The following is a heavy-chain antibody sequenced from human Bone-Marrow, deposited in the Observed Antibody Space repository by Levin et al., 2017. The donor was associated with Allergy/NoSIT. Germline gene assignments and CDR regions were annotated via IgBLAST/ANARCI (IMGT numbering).Heavy chain of an antibody. Sequence: GESLKISCQGSGYRFTNFWIGWVRQMPGKSLEWMGIIYPADSETRYNPSFQGQVTMSADRSINTVFLEWSSLKASDTAMYYCARRIDGSDYSWGRGWFEPWGQGTLVTVSS. CDR3: ARRIDGSDYSWGRGWFEP. J-gene: IGHJ5*02. V-gene: IGHV5-51*01. CDR2: IYPADSET. CDR1: GYRFTNFW. D-gene: IGHD3-22*01.